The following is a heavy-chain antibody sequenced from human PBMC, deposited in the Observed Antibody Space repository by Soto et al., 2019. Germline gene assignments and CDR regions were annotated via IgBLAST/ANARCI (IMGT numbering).Heavy chain of an antibody. V-gene: IGHV1-18*01. CDR3: AKLGFGDPTRELYGMDV. CDR1: GYTFTSYG. Sequence: ASVKVSCKASGYTFTSYGISWVRQAPGQGLEWMGWISAYNGNTNYAQKLQGRVTMTTDTSTSPAYMELRSLRSDDTAVYYCAKLGFGDPTRELYGMDVWGQGTTVTVSS. D-gene: IGHD3-10*01. J-gene: IGHJ6*02. CDR2: ISAYNGNT.